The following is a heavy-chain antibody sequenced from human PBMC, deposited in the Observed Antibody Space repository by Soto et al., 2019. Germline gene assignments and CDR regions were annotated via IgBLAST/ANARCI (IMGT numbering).Heavy chain of an antibody. V-gene: IGHV3-30*18. CDR1: GFTFSSYG. CDR3: AKGAQYSSSWYRSFYFDY. D-gene: IGHD6-13*01. CDR2: ISYDGSNK. Sequence: GGSLRLSCAASGFTFSSYGMHWVRQAPGKGLEWVAVISYDGSNKYYADSVKGRFTISRDNSKDTLYLQMNSLRAEDTAVYYCAKGAQYSSSWYRSFYFDYWGQGTLVTVSS. J-gene: IGHJ4*02.